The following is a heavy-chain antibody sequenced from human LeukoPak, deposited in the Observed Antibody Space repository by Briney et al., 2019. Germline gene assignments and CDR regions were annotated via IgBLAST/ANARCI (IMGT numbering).Heavy chain of an antibody. CDR3: AKDTSYGYSYGYFDY. CDR1: GFTFSSYA. J-gene: IGHJ4*02. Sequence: GGSLRLSCAASGFTFSSYAMSWVRQAPGKGLEWVSAISGSGGSTYYADSVKGRFTISRDNSKNTLYLQMNSLRAEATAVYYCAKDTSYGYSYGYFDYWGQGTLVTVSS. CDR2: ISGSGGST. D-gene: IGHD5-18*01. V-gene: IGHV3-23*01.